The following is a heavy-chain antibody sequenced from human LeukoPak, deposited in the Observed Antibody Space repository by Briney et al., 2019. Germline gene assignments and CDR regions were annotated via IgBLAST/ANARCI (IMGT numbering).Heavy chain of an antibody. CDR2: ITRSGASP. V-gene: IGHV3-23*01. Sequence: PGGSLRLSCAAPGFTFSTNAMSWVRQAPGKGLEWVSGITRSGASPFYADSVKGRFTISRDNSKNTLYLQVNSLRGEDTAVYYCAKTGSSVTALNWFDPWGQGTLVTVS. D-gene: IGHD2-21*02. CDR1: GFTFSTNA. CDR3: AKTGSSVTALNWFDP. J-gene: IGHJ5*02.